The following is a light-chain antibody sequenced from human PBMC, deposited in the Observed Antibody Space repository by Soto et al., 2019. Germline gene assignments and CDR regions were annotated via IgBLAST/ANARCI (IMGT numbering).Light chain of an antibody. Sequence: EIVLTQSPGTLSLSPGERATLSCRASESVSSSYLAWYQQKPGQAPRLLIYGASSRATGIPDRFSGSGSGTDFTLTISRLEPEDVAVYYCQQYGSSLTWTFGQGTKVEIK. CDR2: GAS. CDR3: QQYGSSLTWT. CDR1: ESVSSSY. J-gene: IGKJ1*01. V-gene: IGKV3-20*01.